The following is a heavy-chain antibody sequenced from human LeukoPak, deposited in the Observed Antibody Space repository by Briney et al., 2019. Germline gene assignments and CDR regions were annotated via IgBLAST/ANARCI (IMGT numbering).Heavy chain of an antibody. J-gene: IGHJ4*02. Sequence: PSETLSLTCTVSGGSISSYYWSWIRQPPGKGLGWIGYIYYSGSTNYNPSLKSRVTISVDTSKNQFSLKLSSVTAADTAVYYCASIDYAFSVFDYWGPGTLVTVSS. CDR1: GGSISSYY. D-gene: IGHD4-17*01. CDR3: ASIDYAFSVFDY. CDR2: IYYSGST. V-gene: IGHV4-59*01.